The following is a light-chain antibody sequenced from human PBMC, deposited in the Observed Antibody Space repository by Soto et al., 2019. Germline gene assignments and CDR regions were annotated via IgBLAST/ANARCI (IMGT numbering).Light chain of an antibody. Sequence: DIQMTQSPSTLSASVGDRVTITCRASQSISTYLAWYRHKPGEAPILLNYKASTLERGVPSRFSGSGSGTDFTLTISSLQSDDFATYYCQPYNSDSRTFGQGTKVDIK. CDR2: KAS. CDR1: QSISTY. CDR3: QPYNSDSRT. V-gene: IGKV1-5*03. J-gene: IGKJ1*01.